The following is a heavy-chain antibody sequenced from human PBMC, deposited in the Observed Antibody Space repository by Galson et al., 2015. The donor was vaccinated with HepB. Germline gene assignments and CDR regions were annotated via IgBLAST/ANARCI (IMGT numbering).Heavy chain of an antibody. Sequence: SLRLSCVASGFTFSSYAMHWVRQAPGKGLEWVAVISYDGSNKYYADSVKGRFTISRDNSKNTLYLQMNSLRAEDTAVYYCARDCGGRIAAAGNYFDYWGQGTLVTVSS. CDR2: ISYDGSNK. V-gene: IGHV3-30*04. J-gene: IGHJ4*02. D-gene: IGHD6-13*01. CDR1: GFTFSSYA. CDR3: ARDCGGRIAAAGNYFDY.